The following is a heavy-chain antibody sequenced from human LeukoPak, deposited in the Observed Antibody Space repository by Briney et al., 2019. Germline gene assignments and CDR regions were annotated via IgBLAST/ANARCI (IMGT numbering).Heavy chain of an antibody. CDR3: ARHRDYYDSSGLFDY. V-gene: IGHV4-59*08. D-gene: IGHD3-22*01. CDR2: IYYSGST. Sequence: SETLSLTCTVSGGSISNYYWSWIRQPPGKGLEWIGYIYYSGSTNYNPSLKSRVTISVDTSKNQFSLKLSSVTAADTAVYYCARHRDYYDSSGLFDYWGQGTLVTVSS. J-gene: IGHJ4*02. CDR1: GGSISNYY.